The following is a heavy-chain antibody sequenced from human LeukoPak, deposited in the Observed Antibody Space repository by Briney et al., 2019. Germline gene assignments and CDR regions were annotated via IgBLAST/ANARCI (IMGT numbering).Heavy chain of an antibody. D-gene: IGHD1-26*01. Sequence: SETLSLTCAVYGGSFSDYYWTWIRQSPGKGLEWIGEINHSGRTNYNPSLESRVTISLDTSKNQFSLKLNSVTGADTAVYYCAKYGPGSGSYSTSWYFHRWGQGTLVTVSS. V-gene: IGHV4-34*01. J-gene: IGHJ4*02. CDR3: AKYGPGSGSYSTSWYFHR. CDR2: INHSGRT. CDR1: GGSFSDYY.